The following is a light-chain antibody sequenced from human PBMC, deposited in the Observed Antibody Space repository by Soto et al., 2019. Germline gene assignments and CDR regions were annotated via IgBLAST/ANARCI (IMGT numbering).Light chain of an antibody. V-gene: IGKV3-20*01. Sequence: EIVLTQSPGTLSLSPGERATLSCRASQSVSSSYLAWYQQKPGQAPRLLIYGASSRATGIPDRFSGSGSGTDFTLTISRLEPEDFAVYYCQQYGRSLTFGGATKVEIK. CDR1: QSVSSSY. CDR2: GAS. J-gene: IGKJ4*01. CDR3: QQYGRSLT.